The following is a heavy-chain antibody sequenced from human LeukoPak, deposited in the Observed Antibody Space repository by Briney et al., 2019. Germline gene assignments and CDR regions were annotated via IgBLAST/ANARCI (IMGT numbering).Heavy chain of an antibody. V-gene: IGHV3-49*03. CDR1: GLIFGSYA. CDR2: IRSKAHGGTT. J-gene: IGHJ4*02. Sequence: GGSLRLSCTTSGLIFGSYAVTWFRQAPGKGLEWVGYIRSKAHGGTTEYAASVKGRFTISRDDSKSIADLQMTSLKTEDTAVYYCTVWAAGNTYGYVDYWGQGTLVTVSS. D-gene: IGHD5-18*01. CDR3: TVWAAGNTYGYVDY.